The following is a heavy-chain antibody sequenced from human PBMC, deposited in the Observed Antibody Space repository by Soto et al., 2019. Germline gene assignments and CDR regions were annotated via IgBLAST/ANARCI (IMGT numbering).Heavy chain of an antibody. D-gene: IGHD6-13*01. Sequence: GESLKISCKGSGYSFTSYWIGWVRQMPGKGLEWMGIIYPGDSDTRYSPSFQGQVTISADKSISTAYLQWSSLKASDTAMYYCARPAAPAGAAGSYRGDLGYWGQGTLVTVSS. CDR2: IYPGDSDT. CDR3: ARPAAPAGAAGSYRGDLGY. J-gene: IGHJ4*02. V-gene: IGHV5-51*01. CDR1: GYSFTSYW.